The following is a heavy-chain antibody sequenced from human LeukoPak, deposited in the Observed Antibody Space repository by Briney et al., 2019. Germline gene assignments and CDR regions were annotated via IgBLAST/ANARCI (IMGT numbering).Heavy chain of an antibody. V-gene: IGHV4-59*08. CDR2: IYYSGST. D-gene: IGHD2-21*02. J-gene: IGHJ4*02. CDR1: GGSISSYY. Sequence: SETLSLTCTVSGGSISSYYWSWIRQPPGKGLEWIGYIYYSGSTNYNPSLKGRVTISVDTSKNQFSLKLSSVTAADTAVYYRARAYCGGDCSFDYWGQGTLVTVSS. CDR3: ARAYCGGDCSFDY.